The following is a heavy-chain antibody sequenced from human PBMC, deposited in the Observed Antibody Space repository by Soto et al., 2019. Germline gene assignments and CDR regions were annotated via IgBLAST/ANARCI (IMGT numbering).Heavy chain of an antibody. V-gene: IGHV1-2*04. D-gene: IGHD6-13*01. Sequence: QVQLVQSGAEVKKPGASVKVSCKASGYTFTGYYMHWVRQAPGQGLEWMGWINPNSGGTNYAQKFQGWVTMTMDTSISTAYMELSRLRSDDTAVYYCARDLGTIAAAGTRYYYGMDVWGQGTTVTVSS. CDR3: ARDLGTIAAAGTRYYYGMDV. J-gene: IGHJ6*02. CDR1: GYTFTGYY. CDR2: INPNSGGT.